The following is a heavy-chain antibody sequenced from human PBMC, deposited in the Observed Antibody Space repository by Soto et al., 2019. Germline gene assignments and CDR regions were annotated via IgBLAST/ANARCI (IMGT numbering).Heavy chain of an antibody. D-gene: IGHD3-9*01. J-gene: IGHJ4*02. V-gene: IGHV4-4*02. CDR2: IDLGGRP. CDR3: ARHKASGFGFDS. Sequence: QVQLQESGPGLVKPSGTLSLTCIVSSGSMTSNRWWSWVRQSPGKGLEWVGQIDLGGRPSYNPSLMSRVTMPVDKSKNQFSLNLSSVTAADTALYYCARHKASGFGFDSWGQGALVTVSS. CDR1: SGSMTSNRW.